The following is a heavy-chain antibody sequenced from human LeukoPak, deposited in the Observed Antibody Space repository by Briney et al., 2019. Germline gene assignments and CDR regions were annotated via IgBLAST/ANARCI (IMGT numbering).Heavy chain of an antibody. V-gene: IGHV3-7*01. CDR1: GFPFSGYW. Sequence: GGSLRLSCVASGFPFSGYWMDWVRQAPGKGMEWVANINQDGTNQYYAASVKGRFSISRDNAKNSLYLQMNSLRAEDTAVYYCARETGDYYYYMDVRGKGTTVTVSS. J-gene: IGHJ6*03. CDR3: ARETGDYYYYMDV. CDR2: INQDGTNQ. D-gene: IGHD7-27*01.